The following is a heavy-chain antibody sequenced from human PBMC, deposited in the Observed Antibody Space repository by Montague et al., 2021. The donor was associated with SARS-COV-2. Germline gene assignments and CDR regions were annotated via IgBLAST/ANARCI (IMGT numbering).Heavy chain of an antibody. CDR1: GGSISSFY. J-gene: IGHJ4*02. D-gene: IGHD4-11*01. Sequence: SETLSLTCTVSGGSISSFYCSWFWQPPGKGLDLIGYISDSGSTNYNPSLTSRVTISVDTSKNQFSLKVNSVTAADTAVYYCARHYSASLPAVYWGQGTLVTVSS. CDR2: ISDSGST. CDR3: ARHYSASLPAVY. V-gene: IGHV4-59*08.